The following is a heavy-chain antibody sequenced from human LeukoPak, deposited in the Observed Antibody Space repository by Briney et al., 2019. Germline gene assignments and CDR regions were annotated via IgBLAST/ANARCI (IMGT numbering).Heavy chain of an antibody. J-gene: IGHJ5*02. CDR3: ARGVGYCSSTSCYWWFDP. CDR1: GFTFSSYW. Sequence: SGGSLRLSCAASGFTFSSYWMHWVRQAPGKGLVWVSRINSDGSGTSYADSVKGRFTISRDNAENTLYLQMNSLRAEDTAVYYCARGVGYCSSTSCYWWFDPWGQGTLVTVSS. D-gene: IGHD2-2*01. CDR2: INSDGSGT. V-gene: IGHV3-74*01.